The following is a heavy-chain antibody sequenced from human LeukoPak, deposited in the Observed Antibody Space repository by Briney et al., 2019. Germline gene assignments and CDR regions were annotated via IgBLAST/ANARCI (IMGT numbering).Heavy chain of an antibody. CDR1: GGSITGYY. J-gene: IGHJ4*02. CDR2: IHYTGAT. V-gene: IGHV4-34*01. D-gene: IGHD3-9*01. Sequence: PSETLSLTCAVYGGSITGYYWSWIRQTPGRGLEWVGEIHYTGATSYNPSLKSRATISTDTSKNQFSLRLSSVTAADTAVYYCARGNILTGCYFHFWGQGALVTVSS. CDR3: ARGNILTGCYFHF.